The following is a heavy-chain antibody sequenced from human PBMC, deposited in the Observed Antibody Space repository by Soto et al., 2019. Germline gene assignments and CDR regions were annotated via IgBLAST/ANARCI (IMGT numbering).Heavy chain of an antibody. CDR3: ARDLGLTYYDFWSGYYGLAY. D-gene: IGHD3-3*01. CDR1: GYTFTSYY. CDR2: INPSGGST. J-gene: IGHJ4*02. V-gene: IGHV1-46*01. Sequence: ASVKVSCKASGYTFTSYYMHWVRQAPGQGLEWMGIINPSGGSTSYAQKFQGRVTMTRDTSTSTVYVELSSLRSEDTAVYYCARDLGLTYYDFWSGYYGLAYWGQGTLVTVSS.